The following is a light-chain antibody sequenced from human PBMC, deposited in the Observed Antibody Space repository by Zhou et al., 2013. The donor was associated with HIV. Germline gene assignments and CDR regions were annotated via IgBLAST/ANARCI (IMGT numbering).Light chain of an antibody. CDR2: DAS. V-gene: IGKV1-33*01. CDR1: QGVNNY. J-gene: IGKJ1*01. CDR3: QQSYSTPWT. Sequence: DIQMTQSPSSLSASVGDRVTITCQASQGVNNYLNWYQQRPGKAPKLLISDASNLETGVPSRFSGSASGTDFTFTISSLQPEDFATYYCQQSYSTPWTFGQGTKVEV.